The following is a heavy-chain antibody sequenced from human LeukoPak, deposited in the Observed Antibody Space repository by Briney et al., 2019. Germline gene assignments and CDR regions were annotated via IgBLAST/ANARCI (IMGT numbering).Heavy chain of an antibody. CDR2: IYTSGST. CDR1: GGSISSGSYY. Sequence: SETLSLTCTVSGGSISSGSYYWSWIRQPAGKGLEGIGRIYTSGSTNYNPSLQSRVTISVDTSKNQFSLKLSSVTAADTAVYYCARAVAAAECLFDYWGQGTLVTVSS. CDR3: ARAVAAAECLFDY. J-gene: IGHJ4*02. D-gene: IGHD6-13*01. V-gene: IGHV4-61*02.